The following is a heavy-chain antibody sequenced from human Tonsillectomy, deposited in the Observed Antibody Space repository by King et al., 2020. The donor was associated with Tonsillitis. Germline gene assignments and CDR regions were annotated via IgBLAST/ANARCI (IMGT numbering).Heavy chain of an antibody. V-gene: IGHV3-33*08. CDR1: GFTFSSYG. CDR2: IWYDGSNK. Sequence: VQLVESGGGVVQPGRSLRLSCAASGFTFSSYGMHWVLQAPGKGLEWVAVIWYDGSNKYYADSVKGRFTISRDNSKNTLYLQMNSRSAADTAVYYCARGYYDGSGYYLGDYWGQGTLVTVSS. D-gene: IGHD3-22*01. CDR3: ARGYYDGSGYYLGDY. J-gene: IGHJ4*02.